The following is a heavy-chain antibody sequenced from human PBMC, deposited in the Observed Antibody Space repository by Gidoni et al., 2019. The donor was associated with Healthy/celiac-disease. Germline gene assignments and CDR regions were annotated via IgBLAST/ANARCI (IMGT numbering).Heavy chain of an antibody. D-gene: IGHD3-3*01. J-gene: IGHJ5*02. CDR3: ARHLYYDFWSVLTGGWFDP. CDR2: IYYSGST. Sequence: QLQLPESGPGLVKPSETLSLTCTVPGGSIRSSSYHWGWIRQPPGKGQEWIGSIYYSGSTYYNPSLKSRVTISVDTSKNQFSLKLSSVTAADTAVYYCARHLYYDFWSVLTGGWFDPWGQGTLVTVSS. CDR1: GGSIRSSSYH. V-gene: IGHV4-39*01.